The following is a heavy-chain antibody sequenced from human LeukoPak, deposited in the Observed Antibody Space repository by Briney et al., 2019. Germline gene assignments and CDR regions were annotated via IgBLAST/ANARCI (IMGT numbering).Heavy chain of an antibody. J-gene: IGHJ3*02. CDR3: AKSNGYGLIDI. Sequence: SETLSLTCGVYGGSLNGYYWSWIRQPPGKGLEWLGEINHRGSTTYNPSLKSRVTISVDTSKNQFSLKLNSVTAADTAVYYCAKSNGYGLIDIWGQGTMVTVSS. V-gene: IGHV4-34*01. CDR1: GGSLNGYY. CDR2: INHRGST. D-gene: IGHD3-22*01.